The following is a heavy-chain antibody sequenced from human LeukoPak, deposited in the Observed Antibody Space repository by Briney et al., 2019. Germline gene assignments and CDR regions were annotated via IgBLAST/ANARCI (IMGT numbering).Heavy chain of an antibody. CDR1: GFTFSNYA. CDR2: ISSSGRST. CDR3: ATHSSGSSWGY. V-gene: IGHV3-23*01. D-gene: IGHD3-22*01. J-gene: IGHJ4*02. Sequence: GGSLRLSCAASGFTFSNYAINWVRQAPGKGLEWVSTISSSGRSTFYADFVTGRFILSRDNSKNTLYLQMHSLRAEDTGVYFCATHSSGSSWGYWGQGTLVTVSS.